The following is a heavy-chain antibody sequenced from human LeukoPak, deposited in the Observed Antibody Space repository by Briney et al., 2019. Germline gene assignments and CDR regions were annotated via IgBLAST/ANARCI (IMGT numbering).Heavy chain of an antibody. Sequence: GESLKISCQGSGYSFTNYWISWVRQMPGKGLEWMGRIDPADSYTNYSPSLQGHVTISADKSISTAYLQWSSLKASDTAMYYCARLGSSGYYSLDCWGQGTLVTVSS. CDR3: ARLGSSGYYSLDC. D-gene: IGHD3-22*01. J-gene: IGHJ4*02. CDR1: GYSFTNYW. CDR2: IDPADSYT. V-gene: IGHV5-10-1*01.